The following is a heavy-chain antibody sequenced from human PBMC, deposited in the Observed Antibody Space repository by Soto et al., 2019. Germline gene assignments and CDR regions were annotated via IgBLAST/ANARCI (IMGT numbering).Heavy chain of an antibody. J-gene: IGHJ6*02. Sequence: GGSLRLSCAASGFTFSNYGMHWVRQAPGKGLEWVAIIWHDGNNKYYADPVRGRFIISRDNSKNRLYLQMNSLRAEDTAVYYCASDLVGASDSYGLDVWGQGTPVTVSS. CDR2: IWHDGNNK. CDR3: ASDLVGASDSYGLDV. V-gene: IGHV3-33*01. D-gene: IGHD1-26*01. CDR1: GFTFSNYG.